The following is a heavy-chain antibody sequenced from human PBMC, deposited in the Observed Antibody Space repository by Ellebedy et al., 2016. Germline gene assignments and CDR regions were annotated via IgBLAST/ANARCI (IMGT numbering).Heavy chain of an antibody. Sequence: GESLKISCAASGFTFSSYGMHWVRQAPGKGLEWVGVIWYDGSNTYYADSVKGRFTISRDNSKNTLYLQMNSPRAEDTAVYYCAMGYGDYVRALDYWGQGTLVTVSS. J-gene: IGHJ4*02. D-gene: IGHD4-17*01. V-gene: IGHV3-33*08. CDR1: GFTFSSYG. CDR3: AMGYGDYVRALDY. CDR2: IWYDGSNT.